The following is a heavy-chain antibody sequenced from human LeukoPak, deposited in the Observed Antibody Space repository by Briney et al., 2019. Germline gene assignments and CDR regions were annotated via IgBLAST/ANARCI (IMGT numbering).Heavy chain of an antibody. Sequence: SETLSLTCAVYGASFSGYYWSWIRQPPGKGLEWIGEINHSGSTNYNPSLKSRVTISVDTSKNQFSLKLGSVTAADTAVYYCARGRTYYDILTGQGRRGYWFDPWGQGTLVTVSS. D-gene: IGHD3-9*01. CDR3: ARGRTYYDILTGQGRRGYWFDP. CDR1: GASFSGYY. CDR2: INHSGST. J-gene: IGHJ5*02. V-gene: IGHV4-34*01.